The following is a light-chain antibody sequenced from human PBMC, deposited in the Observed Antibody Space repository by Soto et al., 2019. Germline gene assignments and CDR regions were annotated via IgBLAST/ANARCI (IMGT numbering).Light chain of an antibody. CDR2: GAS. V-gene: IGKV3-15*01. J-gene: IGKJ1*01. CDR3: QHYNSYSEA. Sequence: IVMTQSPATLSVSPGDRVTLSCRASQSVSSDLAWYQQRPGQAPRLLIYGASTRATGIPARFSGTGSGTEFTLTISSLQSEDFAIYYCQHYNSYSEAFGQGTKVELK. CDR1: QSVSSD.